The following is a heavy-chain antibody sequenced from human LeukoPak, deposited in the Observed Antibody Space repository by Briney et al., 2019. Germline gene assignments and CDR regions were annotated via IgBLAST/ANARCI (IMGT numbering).Heavy chain of an antibody. CDR1: GFTFSSYA. J-gene: IGHJ4*02. D-gene: IGHD6-6*01. CDR2: ISYDGSNK. Sequence: GGSLRLSCAASGFTFSSYAMHWVRQAPGKGLEWVAVISYDGSNKYYADSVKGRFTISRDNPKNTLYLQMNSLRAEDTAVYYCARDSEPGIAARFDYWGQGTLVTVSS. V-gene: IGHV3-30*01. CDR3: ARDSEPGIAARFDY.